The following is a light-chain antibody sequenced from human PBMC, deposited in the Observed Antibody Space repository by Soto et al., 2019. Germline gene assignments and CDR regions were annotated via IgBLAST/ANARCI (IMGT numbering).Light chain of an antibody. CDR3: SSYTSSSTLV. Sequence: QSALTQPASVSGSPGQSITIPCPGTSSDVGGYNYVSWYQQHPGKAPKLMIYEVSNRPSGVSNRFSGSKSGNTASLTISGLQAEDEADYYCSSYTSSSTLVFGTGTKLTVL. V-gene: IGLV2-14*01. CDR2: EVS. J-gene: IGLJ1*01. CDR1: SSDVGGYNY.